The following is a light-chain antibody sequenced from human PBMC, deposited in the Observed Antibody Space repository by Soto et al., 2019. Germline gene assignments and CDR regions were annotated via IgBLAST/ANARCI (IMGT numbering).Light chain of an antibody. CDR1: QSVSIK. Sequence: IVMTQSKTTLSASPGERATLSCMASQSVSIKLAWYQQKPGQAPRLLIYDTSTRATGIPARFSGSGSGTEFTLTISSLQSEDFAVYYCQQYNNGTPVTFGQGRLLEVK. CDR2: DTS. CDR3: QQYNNGTPVT. V-gene: IGKV3-15*01. J-gene: IGKJ5*01.